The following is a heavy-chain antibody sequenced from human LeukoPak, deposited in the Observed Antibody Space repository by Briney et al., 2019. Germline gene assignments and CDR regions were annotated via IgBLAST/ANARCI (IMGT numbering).Heavy chain of an antibody. J-gene: IGHJ6*03. V-gene: IGHV3-30-3*01. D-gene: IGHD5-18*01. CDR2: ISYDGSNK. Sequence: PGRSLRLSCAASGFTFSSYAMHWVRQAPDKGLEWVAVISYDGSNKYYADSVKGRFTISRDNSKNTLSLQMNSLRAEDTAVYYCARDRYSYDQGYYMDVWGKGTTVTVSS. CDR1: GFTFSSYA. CDR3: ARDRYSYDQGYYMDV.